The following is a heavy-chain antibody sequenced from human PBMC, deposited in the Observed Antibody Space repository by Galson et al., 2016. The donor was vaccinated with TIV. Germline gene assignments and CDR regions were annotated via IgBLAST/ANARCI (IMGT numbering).Heavy chain of an antibody. CDR1: GFTFSSYD. J-gene: IGHJ4*02. Sequence: SLRLSCAASGFTFSSYDMFWVRQAPGKGLEWVAFITYDGSDKNYADSVKGRFTISRDKSKDILYLQMNSLTVEDTAVYYCARELWGGLDYDTHYFETWGQGTLVTVSS. CDR2: ITYDGSDK. CDR3: ARELWGGLDYDTHYFET. V-gene: IGHV3-30*04. D-gene: IGHD3-22*01.